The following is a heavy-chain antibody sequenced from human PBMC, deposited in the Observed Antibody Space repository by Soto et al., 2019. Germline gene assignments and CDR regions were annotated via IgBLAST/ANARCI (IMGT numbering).Heavy chain of an antibody. V-gene: IGHV3-30*18. CDR2: ISYDGSHK. J-gene: IGHJ6*02. CDR1: GFTFSSYG. D-gene: IGHD5-12*01. CDR3: AKDRQDGYGANRLYGLDV. Sequence: QVHLVESGGGVVRSGRSLRLSCAASGFTFSSYGIHWVRQAPGKGLEGVATISYDGSHKYYLDSVKGRFTISRDNSKNTLYLEMNSLRLEDTAVYYCAKDRQDGYGANRLYGLDVWGLGTTVTVSS.